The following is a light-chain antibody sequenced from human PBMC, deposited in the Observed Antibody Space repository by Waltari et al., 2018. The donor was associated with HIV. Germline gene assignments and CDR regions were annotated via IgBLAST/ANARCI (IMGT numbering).Light chain of an antibody. Sequence: EIVLTQSPGPLSLSPGERATISCRASQSVSSRYLAWYQQKPGQAPRLLIYGASSRATGIPDRFSGSGSGTDFTLTISRLEPEDFAVYYCQQYGSSPPRTFGQGTKVEIK. CDR1: QSVSSRY. CDR2: GAS. CDR3: QQYGSSPPRT. V-gene: IGKV3-20*01. J-gene: IGKJ1*01.